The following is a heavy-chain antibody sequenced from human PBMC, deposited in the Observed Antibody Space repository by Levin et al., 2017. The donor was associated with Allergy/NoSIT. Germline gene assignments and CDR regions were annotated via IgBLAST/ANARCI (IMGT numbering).Heavy chain of an antibody. Sequence: GESLKISCAASGFTFSGSAMHWVRQASGKGLEWVGRIRSKANSYATAYAASVKGRFTISRDDSKNTAYLQMNSLKTEDTAVYYCTRRGDKRNYDPWGQGTLVTVSS. CDR3: TRRGDKRNYDP. V-gene: IGHV3-73*01. CDR2: IRSKANSYAT. D-gene: IGHD3-16*01. J-gene: IGHJ5*02. CDR1: GFTFSGSA.